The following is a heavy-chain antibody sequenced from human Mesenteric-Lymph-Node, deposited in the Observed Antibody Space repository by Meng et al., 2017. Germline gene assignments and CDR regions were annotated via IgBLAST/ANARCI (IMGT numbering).Heavy chain of an antibody. J-gene: IGHJ4*02. V-gene: IGHV4-61*01. Sequence: QVQLQESGPRLVRPSETLSLKCIVSGGSVSSASHYWNWIRQTPGKALEWIGYMYYSGDTNYNPSLKSRVSISVDKSKNQFSLKLSSVTAADTAVYYCARADKVRFDYWGQGTLVTVSS. CDR2: MYYSGDT. CDR1: GGSVSSASHY. CDR3: ARADKVRFDY.